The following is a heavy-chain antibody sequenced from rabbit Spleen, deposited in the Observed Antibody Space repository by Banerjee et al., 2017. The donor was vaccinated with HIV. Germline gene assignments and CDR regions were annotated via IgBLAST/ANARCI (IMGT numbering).Heavy chain of an antibody. Sequence: QSLEESGGGLVKPGASLTLTCKASGFSFSSGYDMCWVRQAPGKGLEWIACISAGSSGTTYYATWAKGRFIMSRTSSTTVTLQMTSLTAADTATYFCARDTGSSFSSYGMDLWGQGTLVTVS. CDR3: ARDTGSSFSSYGMDL. J-gene: IGHJ6*01. D-gene: IGHD8-1*01. CDR1: GFSFSSGYD. V-gene: IGHV1S40*01. CDR2: ISAGSSGTT.